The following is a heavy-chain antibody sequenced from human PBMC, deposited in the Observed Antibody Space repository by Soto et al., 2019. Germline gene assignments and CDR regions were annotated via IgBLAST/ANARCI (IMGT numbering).Heavy chain of an antibody. D-gene: IGHD2-15*01. Sequence: SVKVSCKASGGTFSSYAISWVRQAPGQGLEWMGGIIPIFGTANYAQKFQGRVTITADESTSTAYMGLSSLRSEDTAVYYCANRAVALRSYYFDYWGQGTLVTVSS. CDR3: ANRAVALRSYYFDY. V-gene: IGHV1-69*13. CDR1: GGTFSSYA. CDR2: IIPIFGTA. J-gene: IGHJ4*02.